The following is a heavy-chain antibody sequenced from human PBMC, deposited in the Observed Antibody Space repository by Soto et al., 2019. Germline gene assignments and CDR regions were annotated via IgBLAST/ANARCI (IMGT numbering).Heavy chain of an antibody. V-gene: IGHV3-21*01. CDR3: AREGSEKAIVLMVYAIQYFDY. J-gene: IGHJ4*02. CDR1: GFTFSSYS. Sequence: PGGSLRLSCAASGFTFSSYSMNWVRQAPGKGLEWVSSISSSSSYIYYADSVKGRFTISRDNAKNSLYLQMNSLRAEDTAVYYCAREGSEKAIVLMVYAIQYFDYWGQGTLVTVSS. CDR2: ISSSSSYI. D-gene: IGHD2-8*01.